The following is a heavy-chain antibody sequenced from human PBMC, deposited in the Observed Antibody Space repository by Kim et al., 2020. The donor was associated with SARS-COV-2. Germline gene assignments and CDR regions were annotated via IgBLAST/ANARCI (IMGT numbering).Heavy chain of an antibody. D-gene: IGHD6-19*01. Sequence: SETLSLTCAVYGGSFSGYYWSWIRQPPGKGLEWIGEINHSGSTNYNPSLKSRVTISVDTSKNQFSLKLSSVTAADTAVYYCARERYSSGSWDYWGQGTLVTVSS. J-gene: IGHJ4*02. CDR2: INHSGST. CDR1: GGSFSGYY. CDR3: ARERYSSGSWDY. V-gene: IGHV4-34*01.